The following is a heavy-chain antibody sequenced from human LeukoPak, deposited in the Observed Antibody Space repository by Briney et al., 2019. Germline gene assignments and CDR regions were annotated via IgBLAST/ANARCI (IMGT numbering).Heavy chain of an antibody. Sequence: SETLSLTCAVSGGSISSSNWWSWVRQPPGKGLEWIGEIYRSGSTNYNPSLKSRVTISVDKSKNQFSLKLSSVTAADTAVYYCARDCDTSSSSWYRYYFDYWGQGTLVTVSS. CDR3: ARDCDTSSSSWYRYYFDY. V-gene: IGHV4-4*02. J-gene: IGHJ4*02. D-gene: IGHD6-13*01. CDR2: IYRSGST. CDR1: GGSISSSNW.